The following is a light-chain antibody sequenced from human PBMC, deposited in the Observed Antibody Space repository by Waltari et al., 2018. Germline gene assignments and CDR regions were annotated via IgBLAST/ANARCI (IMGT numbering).Light chain of an antibody. CDR3: SSYGGNRNEV. CDR2: EVN. Sequence: QSALTQPPSASGSPGQSVIISCTGTSSDIGGYNYVSWYQQHPGKAPKVLIYEVNKRPSGVPGRFSGSKSGNTASLTVSGLQADDEADYYCSSYGGNRNEVFGGGTKLTVL. V-gene: IGLV2-8*01. J-gene: IGLJ3*02. CDR1: SSDIGGYNY.